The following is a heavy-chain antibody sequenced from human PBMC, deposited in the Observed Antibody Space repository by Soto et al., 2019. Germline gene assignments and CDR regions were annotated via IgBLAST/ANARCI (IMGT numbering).Heavy chain of an antibody. Sequence: PGGSLRLSCGASGFTFSNYYMSWIRQAPGKGLEWFSYVSSTGRTIYYADSGKGRFTVSRDNAQNSLSLKLNSLRVEDTAVYYCARSYSSGWEFDYWGQGTQVTVSS. D-gene: IGHD6-19*01. CDR1: GFTFSNYY. V-gene: IGHV3-11*01. CDR3: ARSYSSGWEFDY. CDR2: VSSTGRTI. J-gene: IGHJ4*02.